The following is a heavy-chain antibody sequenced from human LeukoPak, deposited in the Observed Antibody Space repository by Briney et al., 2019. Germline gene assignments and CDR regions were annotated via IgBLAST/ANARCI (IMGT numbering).Heavy chain of an antibody. CDR1: GFTFSSYW. V-gene: IGHV3-7*01. Sequence: GGSLRLSCAASGFTFSSYWMSWVRQAPGKGLEWVANIKPDGSEKYYVDSVKGRFTISRDNAKNSLYLQMNSLRADDTAVYYCAREGYDILTGYRPFDYWGQGTLVTVSS. D-gene: IGHD3-9*01. CDR2: IKPDGSEK. CDR3: AREGYDILTGYRPFDY. J-gene: IGHJ4*02.